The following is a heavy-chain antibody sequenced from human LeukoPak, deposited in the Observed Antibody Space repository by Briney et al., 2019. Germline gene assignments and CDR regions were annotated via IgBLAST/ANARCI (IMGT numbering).Heavy chain of an antibody. CDR1: GYSISSGYY. J-gene: IGHJ4*02. V-gene: IGHV4-38-2*02. Sequence: SETLSLTCTVSGYSISSGYYWGWIRQPPGKGLEWIGSIYHSGSTYYNPSLKSRATISVDTSKNQFSLKLSSVTAADTAVYYCARDEQRFDYWGQGTLVTVSS. CDR2: IYHSGST. D-gene: IGHD6-25*01. CDR3: ARDEQRFDY.